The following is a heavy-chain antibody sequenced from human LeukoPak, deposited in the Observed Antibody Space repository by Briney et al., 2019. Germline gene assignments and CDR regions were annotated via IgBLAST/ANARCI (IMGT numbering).Heavy chain of an antibody. D-gene: IGHD6-13*01. Sequence: ASVKVSCKASGYTFTGYYMHWVRQAPGQGLEWMGWINPNSGGTNYAQKFQGWVTMTRDTSISTAYMELSSLRSDDTAVYYCARGGQPGIAAPDYWGQGTLVTVSS. V-gene: IGHV1-2*04. CDR3: ARGGQPGIAAPDY. CDR2: INPNSGGT. J-gene: IGHJ4*02. CDR1: GYTFTGYY.